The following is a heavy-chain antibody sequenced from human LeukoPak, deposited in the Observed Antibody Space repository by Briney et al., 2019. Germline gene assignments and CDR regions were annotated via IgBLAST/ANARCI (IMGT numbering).Heavy chain of an antibody. J-gene: IGHJ6*03. D-gene: IGHD2-15*01. CDR1: GFTFSSYG. CDR3: AKQMVERQQDYYMDV. Sequence: GGSLRLACVASGFTFSSYGMHWVRQAPGKGVEWVAFIRHDESNKFYADSVKGRFTISRDNSKNTLYLQMSSLRAEDTALYYCAKQMVERQQDYYMDVWGKRTSVTVSS. CDR2: IRHDESNK. V-gene: IGHV3-30*02.